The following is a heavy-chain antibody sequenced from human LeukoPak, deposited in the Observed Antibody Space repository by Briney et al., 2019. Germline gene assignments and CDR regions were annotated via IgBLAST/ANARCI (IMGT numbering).Heavy chain of an antibody. CDR3: ARGDYGDGHAFDI. D-gene: IGHD4-17*01. CDR2: IYYSGST. CDR1: GGSISSYY. V-gene: IGHV4-59*12. Sequence: PSETLSLTCTVSGGSISSYYWSWIRQPPGKGLEWIGYIYYSGSTNYNPSLKSRVTISVDTSKNQFSLKLSSVTAADTAVYYCARGDYGDGHAFDIWGQGTMVTVSS. J-gene: IGHJ3*02.